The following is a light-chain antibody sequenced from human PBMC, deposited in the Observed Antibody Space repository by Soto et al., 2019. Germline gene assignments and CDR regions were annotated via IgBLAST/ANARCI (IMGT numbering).Light chain of an antibody. Sequence: EIVLTQSPATLSLSPGKRATLSCRASQSVNSYLAWYQQNPGQAPRLLIHDASNRATGIPARFSGSGSGTDFTLTISRLEPEDFAVYYCQQRSNWPPLTFGGGTKVDIK. CDR3: QQRSNWPPLT. CDR2: DAS. V-gene: IGKV3-11*01. J-gene: IGKJ4*01. CDR1: QSVNSY.